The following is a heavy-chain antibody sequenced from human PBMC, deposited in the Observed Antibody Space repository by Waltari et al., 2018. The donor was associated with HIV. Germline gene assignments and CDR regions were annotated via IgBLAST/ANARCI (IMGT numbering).Heavy chain of an antibody. D-gene: IGHD4-17*01. J-gene: IGHJ3*02. CDR1: GYTFTSYA. Sequence: QVQLVQSGAEVKKPGASVKVSCKASGYTFTSYAMHWVRQAPGQRLEWMGWINAGNGNTKYSQKFQGRVTITRDTSASTAYMELSSLRSEDTAVYYCARVTRDYGDPHDAFDIWGQGTMVTVSS. CDR2: INAGNGNT. V-gene: IGHV1-3*01. CDR3: ARVTRDYGDPHDAFDI.